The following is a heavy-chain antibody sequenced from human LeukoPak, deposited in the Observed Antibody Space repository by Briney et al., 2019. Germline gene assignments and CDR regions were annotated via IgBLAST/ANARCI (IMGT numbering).Heavy chain of an antibody. CDR3: ARDRYSHGPTFDY. D-gene: IGHD5-18*01. Sequence: PGGSLRLSCAASGFTFSSYSMNWVRQAPGKGLEWVSSISSSSSYIYYADSVKGRFTISRDNAKNSLYLQMNSLRAEDTAVYYCARDRYSHGPTFDYWGQGTLVTVS. V-gene: IGHV3-21*01. CDR2: ISSSSSYI. CDR1: GFTFSSYS. J-gene: IGHJ4*02.